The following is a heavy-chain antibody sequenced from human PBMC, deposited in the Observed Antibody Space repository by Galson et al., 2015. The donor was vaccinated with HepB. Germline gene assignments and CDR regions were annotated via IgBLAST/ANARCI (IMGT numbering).Heavy chain of an antibody. CDR2: IYPGDSDT. J-gene: IGHJ4*02. CDR3: ARGGWIQLWPSLPPDY. Sequence: QSGAEVKKPGESLKISCKGSGYSFTSYWIGWVRQMPGKGLEWMGIIYPGDSDTRYSPSFQGQVTISADKSISTAYLQWSSLKASDTAMYYCARGGWIQLWPSLPPDYWGQGTLVTVSS. D-gene: IGHD5-18*01. V-gene: IGHV5-51*03. CDR1: GYSFTSYW.